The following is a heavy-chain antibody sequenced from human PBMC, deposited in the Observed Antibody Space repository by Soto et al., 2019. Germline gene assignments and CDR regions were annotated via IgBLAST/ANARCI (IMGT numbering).Heavy chain of an antibody. Sequence: GGSLRLSCAASGFTFSNYSMTWVRQAPGMGLEWVSAISDSGGTTNYADSVKGRFTISRDNSKSTLYLQMNSLRAEDTAVYYCAKKQDRYFDCWGQGTLVTVSS. J-gene: IGHJ4*02. CDR1: GFTFSNYS. V-gene: IGHV3-23*01. CDR3: AKKQDRYFDC. CDR2: ISDSGGTT.